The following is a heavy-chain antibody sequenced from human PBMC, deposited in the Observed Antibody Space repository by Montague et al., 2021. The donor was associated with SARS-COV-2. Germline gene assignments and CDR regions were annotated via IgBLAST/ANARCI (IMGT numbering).Heavy chain of an antibody. CDR1: GGSFSGYY. CDR2: INHSGST. D-gene: IGHD3-22*01. J-gene: IGHJ5*02. V-gene: IGHV4-34*01. CDR3: ARGPRITMIVVVITDIWFDP. Sequence: SETLSLTCAVYGGSFSGYYWSWIRQPPGKGLEWIGEINHSGSTNYNPSXXSRVTISVDTSKNQFSPKLSSVTAADTAVYYCARGPRITMIVVVITDIWFDPWGQGTLVTVSS.